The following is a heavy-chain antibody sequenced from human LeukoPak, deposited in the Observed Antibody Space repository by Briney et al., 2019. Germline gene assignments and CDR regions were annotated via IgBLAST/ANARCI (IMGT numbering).Heavy chain of an antibody. J-gene: IGHJ5*02. D-gene: IGHD3-22*01. CDR3: AREVTYYYDGSGHQYGGNWFDP. CDR2: INPNSGGT. Sequence: ASVKVSCKASGYTFTGYYMHWVRQAPGQGLEWMGWINPNSGGTNYAQKFQGWVTMTRDTSISTAYMELSRLRSDDTAVYYCAREVTYYYDGSGHQYGGNWFDPWGQGTLVTVSS. V-gene: IGHV1-2*04. CDR1: GYTFTGYY.